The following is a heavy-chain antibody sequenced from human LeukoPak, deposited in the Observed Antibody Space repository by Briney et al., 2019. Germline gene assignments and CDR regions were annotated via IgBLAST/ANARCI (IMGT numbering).Heavy chain of an antibody. CDR1: GFTFSDYY. V-gene: IGHV3-11*06. Sequence: GGSLRLSCAAPGFTFSDYYMSWIRQAPGKGLEWVSYISSSSSYTNYADSVKGRFTISRDDAKNSLYLQMNSLRAEDTAVYYCARSGYCSSTSCYRWFDPWGQGTLVTVSS. CDR2: ISSSSSYT. D-gene: IGHD2-2*01. J-gene: IGHJ5*02. CDR3: ARSGYCSSTSCYRWFDP.